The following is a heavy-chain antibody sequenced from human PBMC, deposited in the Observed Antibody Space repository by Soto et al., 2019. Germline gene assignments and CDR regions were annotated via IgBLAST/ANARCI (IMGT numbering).Heavy chain of an antibody. CDR1: GGSFSGYY. CDR2: INHSGST. CDR3: DPVWSGYRRTETFDY. Sequence: ASETLSLTCAVYGGSFSGYYWSWILQPPGKGLEWIGEINHSGSTNYNPSLKSRVTISVDTSKNQFSLKLSSVTAADTAVYYCDPVWSGYRRTETFDYWGQGTLVTVSS. V-gene: IGHV4-34*01. J-gene: IGHJ4*02. D-gene: IGHD3-3*01.